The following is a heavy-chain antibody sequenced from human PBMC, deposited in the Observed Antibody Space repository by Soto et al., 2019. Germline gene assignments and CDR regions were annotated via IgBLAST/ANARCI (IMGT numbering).Heavy chain of an antibody. CDR3: ARDHCSGGTCYFDD. CDR1: GGPISSGGNY. D-gene: IGHD2-15*01. J-gene: IGHJ4*02. CDR2: SYYSGST. Sequence: QVQLQESGPGLVNPSQTLSLTCTVPGGPISSGGNYWSWFRQHPVKGREWIGYSYYSGSTIYNPSLKSRVTISVDTSKNQFSLKLSSVTAADTAVYYCARDHCSGGTCYFDDWGQGTLVTVSS. V-gene: IGHV4-31*03.